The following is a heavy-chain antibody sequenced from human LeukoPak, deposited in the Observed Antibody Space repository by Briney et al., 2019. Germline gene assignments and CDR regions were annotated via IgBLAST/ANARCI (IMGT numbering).Heavy chain of an antibody. CDR3: ARAITVLDY. J-gene: IGHJ4*02. CDR2: ISYDGSNK. V-gene: IGHV3-30-3*01. CDR1: GFTFSSYA. Sequence: GSLRLSCAASGFTFSSYAMHWVRQAPGKGLEWVAVISYDGSNKYYADSVKGRFTISRDNSKNTLYLQMNSLRAEDTAVYYCARAITVLDYWGQGTLVTVSS. D-gene: IGHD1-14*01.